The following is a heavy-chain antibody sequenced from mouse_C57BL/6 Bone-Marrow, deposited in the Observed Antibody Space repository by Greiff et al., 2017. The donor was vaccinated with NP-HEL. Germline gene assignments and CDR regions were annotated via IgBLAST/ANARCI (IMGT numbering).Heavy chain of an antibody. J-gene: IGHJ4*01. CDR1: GFTFTDYY. V-gene: IGHV7-3*01. CDR3: ARSIYYDYADDPFYAMDY. D-gene: IGHD2-4*01. Sequence: EVQLMESGGGLVQPGGSLSLSCAASGFTFTDYYMSWVRQPPGKALEWLAFIRNKANGYTTEYSASVKGRFTISRDTSQSILYLQMYALRAEDSATYYCARSIYYDYADDPFYAMDYWGQGTSVTVSS. CDR2: IRNKANGYTT.